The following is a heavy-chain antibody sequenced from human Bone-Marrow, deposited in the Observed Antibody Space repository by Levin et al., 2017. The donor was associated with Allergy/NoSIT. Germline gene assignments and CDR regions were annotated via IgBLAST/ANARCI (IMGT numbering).Heavy chain of an antibody. CDR3: TRDTFGVDDY. CDR1: GFSVSRYW. CDR2: INEDGSTR. J-gene: IGHJ4*02. V-gene: IGHV3-74*01. D-gene: IGHD3-3*01. Sequence: PGGSLRLSCAASGFSVSRYWMHWVRQAPGKGLAWVSRINEDGSTRNDADSGEGRFTISRDSAKNTLYLQMNSLRVEDTAVYYCTRDTFGVDDYWGQGTMVTVSS.